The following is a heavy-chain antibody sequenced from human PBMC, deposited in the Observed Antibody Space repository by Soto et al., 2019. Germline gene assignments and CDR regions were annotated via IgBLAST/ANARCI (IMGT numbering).Heavy chain of an antibody. Sequence: RRLSCAASGFTFSSYAMIWVRQAPGKGLEWVSTISGSDGRTYSTDSVKGRFTISRDNSRNTAYLQMNSLRVEDTAVYYCAKGVSQYTPLALFDYWGRGTLVTVSS. CDR3: AKGVSQYTPLALFDY. CDR1: GFTFSSYA. CDR2: ISGSDGRT. J-gene: IGHJ4*02. V-gene: IGHV3-23*01. D-gene: IGHD5-18*01.